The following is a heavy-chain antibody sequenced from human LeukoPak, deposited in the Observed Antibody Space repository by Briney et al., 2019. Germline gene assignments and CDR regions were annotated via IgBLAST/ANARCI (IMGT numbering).Heavy chain of an antibody. V-gene: IGHV3-23*01. CDR3: AKRVDIVASPFDY. Sequence: GGSLRLSCTPSGFTFSSHAMSWVRQAPGKGLEWVSAISGSGGSTYYADSVKGRFTISRDNSKNTLYLQMNSLRAEDTAVYYCAKRVDIVASPFDYWGQGTLVTVSS. CDR2: ISGSGGST. J-gene: IGHJ4*02. CDR1: GFTFSSHA. D-gene: IGHD5-12*01.